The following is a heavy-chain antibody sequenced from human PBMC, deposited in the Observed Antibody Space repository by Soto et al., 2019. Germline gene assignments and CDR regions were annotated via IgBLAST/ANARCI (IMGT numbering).Heavy chain of an antibody. J-gene: IGHJ4*02. CDR2: TSYDGSNK. V-gene: IGHV3-30-3*01. CDR3: AGVYYGGNSVNNY. CDR1: GFTFSQYA. Sequence: QVQLVESGGGVVQPGRSLRLSCAGSGFTFSQYALSWVRQAPGKGLEWGAATSYDGSNKYYADSVKGRFIISRDNSKNTLDLQMNTLRAEDTAVYYCAGVYYGGNSVNNYWGQGTPVTVSS. D-gene: IGHD2-8*01.